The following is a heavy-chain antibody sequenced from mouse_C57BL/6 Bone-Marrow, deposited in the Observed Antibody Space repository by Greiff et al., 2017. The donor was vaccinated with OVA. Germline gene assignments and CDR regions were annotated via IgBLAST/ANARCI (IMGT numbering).Heavy chain of an antibody. CDR1: GFTFSSYA. J-gene: IGHJ1*03. V-gene: IGHV5-4*01. CDR3: ARDYYYGSSFLSYWYFDV. Sequence: EVKLVESGGGLVKPGGSLKLSCAASGFTFSSYAMSWVRQTPEKRLEWVATISDGGSYTYYPDNVKGRFTISRDNAKNNLYLQMSHLKSEDTAMYYCARDYYYGSSFLSYWYFDVWGTGTTVTVSS. D-gene: IGHD1-1*01. CDR2: ISDGGSYT.